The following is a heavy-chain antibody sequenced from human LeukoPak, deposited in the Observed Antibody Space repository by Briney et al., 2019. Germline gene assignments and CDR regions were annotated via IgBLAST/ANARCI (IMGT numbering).Heavy chain of an antibody. D-gene: IGHD2-2*01. V-gene: IGHV4-30-4*01. J-gene: IGHJ2*01. CDR1: GGSLSSGDYY. CDR2: IYYSGTT. CDR3: ARYCYNTNCPQSFDL. Sequence: SETLSLSCTVSGGSLSSGDYYWSWIRQPPGKGLGWNGYIYYSGTTYYNPSLKSRVTISVDTSKNQFSLKLGSVTAADTAVYYCARYCYNTNCPQSFDLWGRGTLVTVSS.